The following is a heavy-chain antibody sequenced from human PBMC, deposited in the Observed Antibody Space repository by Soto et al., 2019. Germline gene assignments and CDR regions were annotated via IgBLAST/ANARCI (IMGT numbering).Heavy chain of an antibody. CDR2: INHSGST. V-gene: IGHV4-34*01. D-gene: IGHD1-1*01. CDR1: GGSFSGYY. J-gene: IGHJ6*02. CDR3: AREEGTRYYYYYYGMDV. Sequence: SETLSLTCAVYGGSFSGYYWSWIRQPPGKGLEWIGEINHSGSTNYNPSLKSRVTISVDTSKNQFSLKLSSVTAADTAVYYCAREEGTRYYYYYYGMDVWGQGTTVTVSS.